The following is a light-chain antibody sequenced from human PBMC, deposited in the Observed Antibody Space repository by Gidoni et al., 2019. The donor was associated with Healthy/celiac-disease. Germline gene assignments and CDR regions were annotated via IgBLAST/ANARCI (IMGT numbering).Light chain of an antibody. CDR3: QQRSNWPPVT. CDR2: DAS. Sequence: EIVLTQSPAILSLSPGERATLSCTASQSVSSFLAWYQHKPGQAPRLLIYDASNRATGIPARFSGSGSGTDFTLTISSLEPEDFAVYYCQQRSNWPPVTFGGGTKVEIK. CDR1: QSVSSF. V-gene: IGKV3-11*01. J-gene: IGKJ4*01.